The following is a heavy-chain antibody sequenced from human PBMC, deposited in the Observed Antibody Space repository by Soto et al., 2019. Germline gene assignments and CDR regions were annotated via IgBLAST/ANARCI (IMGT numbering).Heavy chain of an antibody. J-gene: IGHJ4*02. D-gene: IGHD3-22*01. CDR1: GFTFSSYA. Sequence: PGGSLRLSCAASGFTFSSYAMHWVRQAPGKGLEWVAVISYDGSNKYYADSVKGRFTISRDNSKNTLYLQMNSLRAEDTAVYYCARDRHYYDSSGYHTPFDYWGQGTLVTVSS. V-gene: IGHV3-30-3*01. CDR3: ARDRHYYDSSGYHTPFDY. CDR2: ISYDGSNK.